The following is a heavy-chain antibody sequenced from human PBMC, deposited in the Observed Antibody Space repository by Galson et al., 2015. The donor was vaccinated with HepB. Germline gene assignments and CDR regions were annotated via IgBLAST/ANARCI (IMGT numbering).Heavy chain of an antibody. CDR2: IIPIFGTA. D-gene: IGHD5-18*01. CDR3: ARQPVDTAMVTGHRYYYYGMDV. V-gene: IGHV1-69*13. CDR1: GGTFSSYA. Sequence: SVKVSCKASGGTFSSYAISWVRQAPGQGLEWMGGIIPIFGTANYAQKFQGRVTITADESTSTAYIELSSLRSEDTAVYYCARQPVDTAMVTGHRYYYYGMDVWGQGTTVTVSS. J-gene: IGHJ6*02.